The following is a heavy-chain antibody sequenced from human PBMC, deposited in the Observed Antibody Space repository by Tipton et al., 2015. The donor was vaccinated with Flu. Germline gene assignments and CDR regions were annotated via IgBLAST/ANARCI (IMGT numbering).Heavy chain of an antibody. D-gene: IGHD3-3*01. J-gene: IGHJ4*02. CDR2: IKSKADGGTT. CDR1: GFTFSNAR. CDR3: TTVRGYYGNFDH. Sequence: SLRLSCAGSGFTFSNARLTWVRQPPGKGLEGVGRIKSKADGGTTDYPAPVKGRFTISRDDSKNTLYLQMNSLKTEDTAVYYCTTVRGYYGNFDHWGQGTLVTVSS. V-gene: IGHV3-15*01.